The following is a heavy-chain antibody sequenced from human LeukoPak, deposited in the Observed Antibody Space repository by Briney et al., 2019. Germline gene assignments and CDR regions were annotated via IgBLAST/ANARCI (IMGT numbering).Heavy chain of an antibody. V-gene: IGHV4-59*02. CDR3: ARDRSDTSEEFYYFDF. J-gene: IGHJ4*02. CDR1: GASVTNYY. CDR2: VDYTGST. Sequence: SETLSLTCTVSGASVTNYYWSWIRQPPGKGLEWLGYVDYTGSTNYNPSLDSRVTISIDTAKNQFSLNLSSVTAADTAIYYCARDRSDTSEEFYYFDFWGQGTLVTVSS. D-gene: IGHD6-19*01.